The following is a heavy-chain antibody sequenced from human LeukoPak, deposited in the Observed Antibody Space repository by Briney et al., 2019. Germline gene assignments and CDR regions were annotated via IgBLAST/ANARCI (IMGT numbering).Heavy chain of an antibody. CDR2: IYHSGST. D-gene: IGHD2-21*01. Sequence: SETLSLTCAVSGGSISSGGYSWSWIRQPPGKGLEWIGYIYHSGSTHYNPSLKSRVTISVDRSKNQFSLKLSSVTAADTAVYYCARVFRDDAFDIWGQGTMVTVSS. CDR3: ARVFRDDAFDI. CDR1: GGSISSGGYS. J-gene: IGHJ3*02. V-gene: IGHV4-30-2*01.